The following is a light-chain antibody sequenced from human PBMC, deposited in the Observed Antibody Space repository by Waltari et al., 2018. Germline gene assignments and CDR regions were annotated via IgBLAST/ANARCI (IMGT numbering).Light chain of an antibody. Sequence: QSVLTQPPSVSGAPGPRVPISCTGSSYNLRADYDAHWYQQLPGAAPKLLSYGNNNRPAGVPDRVSGSKSGTSASLAITGLQAEDEDDYYCQYFDTSLSGYVFGSGTRVTVL. CDR2: GNN. CDR1: SYNLRADYD. CDR3: QYFDTSLSGYV. J-gene: IGLJ1*01. V-gene: IGLV1-40*01.